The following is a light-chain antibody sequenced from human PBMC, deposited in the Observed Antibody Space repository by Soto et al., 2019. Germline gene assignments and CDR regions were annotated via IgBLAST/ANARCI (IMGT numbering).Light chain of an antibody. J-gene: IGLJ1*01. V-gene: IGLV2-11*01. CDR3: CSYAAPYFLV. CDR2: DVT. CDR1: SSDVGGYDF. Sequence: QSALTQPRSVSGSPGQSVTVSCTGTSSDVGGYDFVSWYQQHPGKAPKLMIYDVTKRPSGVPDRFSGSKSGNTASLTISGLQAEDEAGFFFCSYAAPYFLVFGTGTQVTVL.